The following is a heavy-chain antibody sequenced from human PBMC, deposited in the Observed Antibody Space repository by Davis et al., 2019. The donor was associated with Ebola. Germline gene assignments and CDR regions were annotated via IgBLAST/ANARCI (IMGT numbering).Heavy chain of an antibody. V-gene: IGHV3-23*01. CDR2: ISGSGGST. CDR1: GFTFSSYA. CDR3: AKSGGEYQLLNSMDY. Sequence: GGSLRLSCAASGFTFSSYAMSWVRQAPGKGLEWVSAISGSGGSTYYADSVKGRFTISRDNSKNTLYLQMNSLRAEDTAIYYCAKSGGEYQLLNSMDYWGQRTLVTVSS. D-gene: IGHD2-2*01. J-gene: IGHJ4*02.